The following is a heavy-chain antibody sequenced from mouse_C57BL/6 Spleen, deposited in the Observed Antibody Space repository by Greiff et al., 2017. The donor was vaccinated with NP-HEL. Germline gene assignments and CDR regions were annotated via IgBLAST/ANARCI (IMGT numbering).Heavy chain of an antibody. D-gene: IGHD2-1*01. J-gene: IGHJ3*01. CDR3: ARPYGNYGGLFAY. V-gene: IGHV5-17*01. CDR2: ISSGSSTI. Sequence: EVQLVESGGGLVKPGGSLKLSCAASGFTFSDYGMHWVRQAPEKGLEWVAYISSGSSTIYYADTVKGRFTISRDNAKNTLFLQMTSLRSEDTAMYYCARPYGNYGGLFAYWGQGTLVTVSA. CDR1: GFTFSDYG.